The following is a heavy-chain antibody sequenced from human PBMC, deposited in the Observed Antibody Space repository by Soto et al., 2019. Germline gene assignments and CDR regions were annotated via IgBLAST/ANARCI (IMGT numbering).Heavy chain of an antibody. CDR2: INPSGGST. Sequence: QVQLVQSGAEVKKPGASVKVSCKASGYTFTSYYMHSVRQAPGQGLEWMVIINPSGGSTSYPQKFQGRVTMTRYTSASTGYMELSSLRSEDTAVYYCARGFRYNWNLDYWGQGSMVTVSS. CDR1: GYTFTSYY. V-gene: IGHV1-46*01. CDR3: ARGFRYNWNLDY. J-gene: IGHJ4*02. D-gene: IGHD1-20*01.